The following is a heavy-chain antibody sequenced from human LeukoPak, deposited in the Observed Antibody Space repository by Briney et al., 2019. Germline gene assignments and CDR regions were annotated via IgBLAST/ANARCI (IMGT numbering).Heavy chain of an antibody. CDR3: ARLTTVAPGIAATGTDYAFDI. CDR2: VYYSGST. Sequence: SETLSLTCTVSGGSISGYYWSCIRQPPGKGLEWIGYVYYSGSTNYNPSLKSRVTISVDTSKNQFSLNLTSVTAADTAVYYCARLTTVAPGIAATGTDYAFDIWGQGTKVTVSS. V-gene: IGHV4-59*08. D-gene: IGHD6-13*01. CDR1: GGSISGYY. J-gene: IGHJ3*02.